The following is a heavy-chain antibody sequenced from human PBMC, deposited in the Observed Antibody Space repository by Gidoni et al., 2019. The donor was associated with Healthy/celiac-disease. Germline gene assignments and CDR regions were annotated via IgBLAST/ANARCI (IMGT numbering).Heavy chain of an antibody. D-gene: IGHD3-22*01. CDR2: IYSGGST. V-gene: IGHV3-66*01. Sequence: EVQLVESGGGLVQPGGSLRLYCAASAFTVSSNSMSWVRQAPGKGLEWVSVIYSGGSTYYADSVEGRFTISRDNSKNTLYLQMNSLRAEDTAVYYCARAPYDSSGYYPGDYYYYGMDVWGQGTTVTVSS. J-gene: IGHJ6*02. CDR3: ARAPYDSSGYYPGDYYYYGMDV. CDR1: AFTVSSNS.